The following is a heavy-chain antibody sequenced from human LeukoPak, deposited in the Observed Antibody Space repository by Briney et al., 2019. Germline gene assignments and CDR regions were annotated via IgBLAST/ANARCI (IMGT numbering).Heavy chain of an antibody. V-gene: IGHV3-21*01. CDR3: VRVDSSGYGLHWGLDY. Sequence: GGSLRLSCAASGFTFSSYSMNWVRQAPGKGLEWVSFISTSSIYIYYADSVKGRFTISRDNAKNSLYLQMNSLRADDTAVYYCVRVDSSGYGLHWGLDYWGQGTLVTVSS. CDR1: GFTFSSYS. CDR2: ISTSSIYI. J-gene: IGHJ4*02. D-gene: IGHD3-22*01.